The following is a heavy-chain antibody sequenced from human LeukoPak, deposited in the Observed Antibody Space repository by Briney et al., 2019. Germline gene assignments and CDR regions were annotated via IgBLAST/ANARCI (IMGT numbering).Heavy chain of an antibody. D-gene: IGHD3-22*01. J-gene: IGHJ4*02. CDR1: GGSISSSSYY. CDR3: ARLNTAEASYYYDSSGYYRCFDY. Sequence: SETLSLTCTVSGGSISSSSYYWGWIRQPPGKGLEWIGSIYYSGSTYYNPFLKSRVTISVDTSKNQFSLKLSSVTAADTAVYYCARLNTAEASYYYDSSGYYRCFDYWGQGTLVTVSS. V-gene: IGHV4-39*01. CDR2: IYYSGST.